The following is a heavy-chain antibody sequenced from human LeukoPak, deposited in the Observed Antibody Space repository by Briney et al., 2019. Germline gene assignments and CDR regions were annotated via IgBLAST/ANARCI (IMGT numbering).Heavy chain of an antibody. CDR1: GFTFSNYW. D-gene: IGHD6-6*01. CDR3: ARSSYSSSSSV. J-gene: IGHJ3*01. V-gene: IGHV3-74*01. Sequence: GGSLRLSCAASGFTFSNYWMHWVRQAPGKGLVWVSRINSDGSSTNYADSVKGRFTISRDIAKNTLYLQMNSLRAEDTAVYYCARSSYSSSSSVWGQGTMVTVSS. CDR2: INSDGSST.